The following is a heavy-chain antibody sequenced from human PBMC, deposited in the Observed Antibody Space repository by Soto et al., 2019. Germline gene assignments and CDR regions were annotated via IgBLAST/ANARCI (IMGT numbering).Heavy chain of an antibody. D-gene: IGHD4-17*01. CDR3: ARGKMTTVTTIPYFDY. CDR1: GGSISSYY. J-gene: IGHJ4*02. Sequence: SETLSLTCTVSGGSISSYYWSWIRRPPGKGLEWIGYIYYSGSTNYNPSLKSRVTISVDKSNNQFSLSLTSVTAADTAVYYCARGKMTTVTTIPYFDYWGQGTLVTVSS. V-gene: IGHV4-59*12. CDR2: IYYSGST.